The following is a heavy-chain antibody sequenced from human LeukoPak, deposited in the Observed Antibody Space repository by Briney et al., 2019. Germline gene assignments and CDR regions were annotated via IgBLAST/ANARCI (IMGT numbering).Heavy chain of an antibody. V-gene: IGHV3-7*01. CDR2: IKQDGSEK. CDR1: GFTFSSYW. CDR3: ARFEAAAGNFDY. D-gene: IGHD6-13*01. Sequence: GGSLRLPCVVSGFTFSSYWMSWVRQAPGKGLEWVANIKQDGSEKYYVDSVKGRFTISRDNAKNSLYLQMNSLRAEDTAVYYCARFEAAAGNFDYWGQGTLVTVSS. J-gene: IGHJ4*02.